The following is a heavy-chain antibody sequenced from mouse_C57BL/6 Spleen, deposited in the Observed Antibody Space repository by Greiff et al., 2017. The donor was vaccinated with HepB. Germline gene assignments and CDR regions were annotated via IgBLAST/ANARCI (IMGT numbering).Heavy chain of an antibody. J-gene: IGHJ2*01. CDR1: GYTFTDYY. Sequence: EVQLQQSGPELVKPGASVKISCKASGYTFTDYYMNWVKQSHGKSLEWIGDINPNNGGTSYNQKFKGKATLTVDKSSSTAYMELRSLTSEDSAVYYCARRPYYYGSSPFYYFDYWGQGTTLTVSS. V-gene: IGHV1-26*01. CDR3: ARRPYYYGSSPFYYFDY. CDR2: INPNNGGT. D-gene: IGHD1-1*01.